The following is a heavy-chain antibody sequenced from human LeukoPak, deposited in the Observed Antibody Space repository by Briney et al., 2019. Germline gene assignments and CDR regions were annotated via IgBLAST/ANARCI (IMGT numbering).Heavy chain of an antibody. V-gene: IGHV3-21*01. D-gene: IGHD2-21*02. CDR3: VRGDRRDF. CDR2: IDSSSGSK. Sequence: GGSLRLSCAASGFTFSNAWMSWVRQAPGKGLEWLSSIDSSSGSKFYADSVRGRFIISRDNAKKSLYLQMNSLRADDSAEYYCVRGDRRDFWGQGTLVIVSS. CDR1: GFTFSNAW. J-gene: IGHJ4*02.